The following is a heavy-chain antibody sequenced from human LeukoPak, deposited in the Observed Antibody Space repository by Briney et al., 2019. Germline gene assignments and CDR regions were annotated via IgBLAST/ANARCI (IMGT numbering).Heavy chain of an antibody. J-gene: IGHJ4*02. CDR3: ARRGIAAAGSFDY. D-gene: IGHD6-13*01. CDR2: IYPGDSDT. V-gene: IGHV5-51*01. CDR1: GYSFTSYW. Sequence: GESLNISCKGSGYSFTSYWIGWVRQMPGKGLEWMGTIYPGDSDTRYSPSFQGQVTISADKSISTAYLQWSSLKASDTAMYYCARRGIAAAGSFDYWGQGTLVTVSS.